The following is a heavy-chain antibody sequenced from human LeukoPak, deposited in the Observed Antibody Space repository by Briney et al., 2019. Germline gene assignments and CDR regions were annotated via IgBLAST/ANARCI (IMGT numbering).Heavy chain of an antibody. CDR1: GYTFTSYG. J-gene: IGHJ4*02. D-gene: IGHD6-13*01. CDR2: ISTYNGNT. CDR3: ARHGRADAGTSNHLDY. Sequence: ASVEVSCKASGYTFTSYGISWVRQAPGQGLKWLGWISTYNGNTNHAQKLQGTITMATDTTTSTAYLGLRSLGSNDTAVYYCARHGRADAGTSNHLDYWGQGTLVTVSS. V-gene: IGHV1-18*01.